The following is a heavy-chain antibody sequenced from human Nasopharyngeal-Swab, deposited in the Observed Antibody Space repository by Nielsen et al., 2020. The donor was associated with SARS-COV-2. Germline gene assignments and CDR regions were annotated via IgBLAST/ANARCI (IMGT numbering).Heavy chain of an antibody. V-gene: IGHV4-34*01. J-gene: IGHJ4*02. CDR1: GGSFSGYY. CDR3: ARQARTYYYDNSGYYFDY. Sequence: SETLSLTCAVYGGSFSGYYWSWIRQPPGKGLEWIGEINHSGSTNYNPSLKSRVTISVDTSKNQFSLKLSSVTAADTAVNYCARQARTYYYDNSGYYFDYWGQGTLVTVSS. D-gene: IGHD3-22*01. CDR2: INHSGST.